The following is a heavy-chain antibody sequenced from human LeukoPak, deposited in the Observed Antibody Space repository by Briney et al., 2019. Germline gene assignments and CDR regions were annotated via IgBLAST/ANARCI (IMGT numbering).Heavy chain of an antibody. Sequence: GGSLRLSCAASGFTFSSYWMSWVRQAPGKGLEWVANIKQDGSEKYYVDSVKGRFTISRDNAKNSLYLQMNSLRAEDTAVYYCARVGACSSTSCYYYYYYMDVWGKGTTVTISS. V-gene: IGHV3-7*01. D-gene: IGHD2-2*01. J-gene: IGHJ6*03. CDR2: IKQDGSEK. CDR1: GFTFSSYW. CDR3: ARVGACSSTSCYYYYYYMDV.